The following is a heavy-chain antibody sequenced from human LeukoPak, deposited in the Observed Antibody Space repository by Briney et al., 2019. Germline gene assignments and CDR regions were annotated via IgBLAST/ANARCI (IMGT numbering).Heavy chain of an antibody. V-gene: IGHV1-69*05. D-gene: IGHD6-19*01. CDR1: GGTFSSYA. J-gene: IGHJ4*02. Sequence: SVKVSCKASGGTFSSYAISWVRQAPGQGLEWMGGIIPIFGTANYAQKFQGRVTVTTAESTRTAYMELSSLTSEDTAVYYCARAGYTSGWYTDYWGQGTLVTVSS. CDR2: IIPIFGTA. CDR3: ARAGYTSGWYTDY.